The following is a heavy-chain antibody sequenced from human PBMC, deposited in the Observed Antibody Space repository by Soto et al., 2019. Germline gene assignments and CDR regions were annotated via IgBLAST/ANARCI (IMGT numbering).Heavy chain of an antibody. CDR3: ARVPDY. Sequence: SETLSLTCTVSGDSISSSSYYWGWIRQPPGKGLEWFGSIYYSGSTYYNPSLKSRVTISVDTSKNQFSLKLSSVTAADTAVYYCARVPDYWGQGILVTVSS. CDR2: IYYSGST. V-gene: IGHV4-39*01. CDR1: GDSISSSSYY. D-gene: IGHD2-2*01. J-gene: IGHJ4*02.